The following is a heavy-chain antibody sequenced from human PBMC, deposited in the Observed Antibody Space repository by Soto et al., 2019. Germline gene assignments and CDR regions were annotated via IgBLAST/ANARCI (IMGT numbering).Heavy chain of an antibody. CDR3: ARDGYYYDSSGYQRVYYFDY. CDR2: IFYSGST. CDR1: GGSISSYY. D-gene: IGHD3-22*01. J-gene: IGHJ4*02. Sequence: SETLSLTCTVSGGSISSYYWSWIRQPPGKGLEWIGYIFYSGSTNNNPSLKSRVTISVDTSKNQFSLRLSSVPAADTVVYYCARDGYYYDSSGYQRVYYFDYWGQGTLVTVSS. V-gene: IGHV4-59*01.